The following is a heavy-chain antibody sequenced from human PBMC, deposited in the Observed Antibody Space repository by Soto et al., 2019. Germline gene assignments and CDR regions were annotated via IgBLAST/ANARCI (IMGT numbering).Heavy chain of an antibody. D-gene: IGHD2-21*02. CDR2: ITSDGKSK. Sequence: PGGSLRLSCAASGFNFTNHWMHWVRQAPGKGLVWVSRITSDGKSKAYAESVKGRFAISRDNAKNTVYLQMKGLTVEDTAVYYCARESGDWPLNWFDPWGQGTLVTVSS. V-gene: IGHV3-74*01. CDR3: ARESGDWPLNWFDP. J-gene: IGHJ5*02. CDR1: GFNFTNHW.